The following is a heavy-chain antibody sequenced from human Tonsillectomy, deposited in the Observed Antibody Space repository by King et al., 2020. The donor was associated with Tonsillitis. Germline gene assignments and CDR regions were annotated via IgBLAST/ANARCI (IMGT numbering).Heavy chain of an antibody. CDR2: IHTSGNT. D-gene: IGHD1-26*01. V-gene: IGHV4-61*02. CDR1: GDSIISASYY. J-gene: IGHJ3*01. CDR3: ARAKSGAFDV. Sequence: VPLQESGPGLVKPSQTLSLTCSVSGDSIISASYYWSWIRQPAGKGLEWLGRIHTSGNTNYKPSLKSRLTISVDTSKNQFSLKLTSVTATDTAVYYCARAKSGAFDVWGQGTMVTVSS.